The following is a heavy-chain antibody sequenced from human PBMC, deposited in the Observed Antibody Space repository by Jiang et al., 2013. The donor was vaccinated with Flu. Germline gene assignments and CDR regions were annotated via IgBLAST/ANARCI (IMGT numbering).Heavy chain of an antibody. D-gene: IGHD2-2*02. CDR3: ARQGAIRGWFDP. CDR2: IYYSGST. V-gene: IGHV4-59*08. CDR1: GSISSYY. Sequence: GSISSYYWSWIRQPPGKGLEWIGYIYYSGSTNYNPSLKSRVTISVDTSKNQFSLKLSSVTAADTAVYYCARQGAIRGWFDPWGQGTLVTVSS. J-gene: IGHJ5*02.